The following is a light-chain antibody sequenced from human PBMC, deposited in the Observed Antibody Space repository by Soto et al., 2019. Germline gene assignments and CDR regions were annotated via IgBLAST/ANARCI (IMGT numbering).Light chain of an antibody. CDR1: QSVSSAY. Sequence: EIVLTQSPGTLSLSPGERATLSCRASQSVSSAYLAWYQQKPGQAPRLLIYDASSRATGIPARFSGSGSGTDFTLNISRLDPEDFALYYCQQYGSSPPYTFGQGTRLEIK. J-gene: IGKJ2*01. CDR3: QQYGSSPPYT. V-gene: IGKV3-20*01. CDR2: DAS.